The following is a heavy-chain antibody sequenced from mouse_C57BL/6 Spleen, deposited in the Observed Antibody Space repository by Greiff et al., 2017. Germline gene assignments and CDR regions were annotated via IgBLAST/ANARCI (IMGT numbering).Heavy chain of an antibody. CDR3: VRHGYYGSSHYFDY. D-gene: IGHD1-1*01. Sequence: EVQVVESGGGLVQPKGSLKLSCAASGFSFNTYAMNWVRQAPGKGLEWVARIRSKSNNYATYYADSVKDRFTISRDDSESMLYLQMNNLKTEDTAMYYCVRHGYYGSSHYFDYWGQGTTLTVSS. J-gene: IGHJ2*01. V-gene: IGHV10-1*01. CDR2: IRSKSNNYAT. CDR1: GFSFNTYA.